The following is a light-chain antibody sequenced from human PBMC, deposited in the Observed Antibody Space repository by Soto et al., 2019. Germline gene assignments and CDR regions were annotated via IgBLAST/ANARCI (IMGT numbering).Light chain of an antibody. CDR2: DAS. V-gene: IGKV1-5*01. J-gene: IGKJ1*01. CDR1: QSINTW. CDR3: QQGYSNPWT. Sequence: DIQMTQSPSTLSASVGDRVTITCRASQSINTWLAWYQQKPGKAPNLLIYDASNLETGVPSRFNGSGSGTEFSLSLNSLQPEDFATYYCQQGYSNPWTFGQGTKVDIK.